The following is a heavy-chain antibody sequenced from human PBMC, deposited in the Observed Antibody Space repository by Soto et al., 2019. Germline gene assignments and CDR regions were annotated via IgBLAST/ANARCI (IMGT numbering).Heavy chain of an antibody. J-gene: IGHJ3*02. Sequence: QVQLQESGPGLLKPSETLSLTCTVSGGSISTYYWSWVRQPPGKGLEWIGYIYYSGSTNYNPSRKSRVSISVDTSNTLFSLKLSSVTAADTAVYYCARPYSSGWYAAFDIWGQGTMVTVSS. CDR2: IYYSGST. D-gene: IGHD6-19*01. CDR3: ARPYSSGWYAAFDI. V-gene: IGHV4-59*08. CDR1: GGSISTYY.